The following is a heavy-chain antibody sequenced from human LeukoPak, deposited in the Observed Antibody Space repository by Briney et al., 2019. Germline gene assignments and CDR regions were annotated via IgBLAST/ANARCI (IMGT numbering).Heavy chain of an antibody. CDR3: ARVAPYYTESWFDP. J-gene: IGHJ5*02. V-gene: IGHV5-51*01. CDR2: IYPGDSDT. CDR1: GSSFTNYW. Sequence: GASLQISCKGSGSSFTNYWIGWVRQLPGKGLEWMGIIYPGDSDTRYSPSFQGQVTISADKSITTAYLQWSSLKASDTAMYYCARVAPYYTESWFDPWGQGTMVTVSS. D-gene: IGHD3-10*01.